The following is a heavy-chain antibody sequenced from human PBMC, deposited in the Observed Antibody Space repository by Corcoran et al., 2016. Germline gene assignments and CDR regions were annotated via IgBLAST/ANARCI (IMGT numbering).Heavy chain of an antibody. CDR3: ARLLYDFWNAYSTFDF. D-gene: IGHD3-3*01. CDR2: IYYSGST. V-gene: IGHV4-39*07. Sequence: QLQLQESGPGQVKPSETLSLTCTVSGGSIRSSSYYWGWIRQPPGKGLEWIGSIYYSGSTYYNPSLKSRVSISIDKSNNQFSLKLSSVTAAATVVYYCARLLYDFWNAYSTFDFWGQGTMVTVSS. J-gene: IGHJ3*01. CDR1: GGSIRSSSYY.